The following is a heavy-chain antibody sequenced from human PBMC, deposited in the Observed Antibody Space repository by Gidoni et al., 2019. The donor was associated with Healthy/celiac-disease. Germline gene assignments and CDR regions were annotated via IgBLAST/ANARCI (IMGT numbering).Heavy chain of an antibody. CDR2: IFSNDEK. V-gene: IGHV2-26*01. D-gene: IGHD3-10*01. J-gene: IGHJ6*03. Sequence: QVTLKESGPVLVKPTEPLTLTCTVSGFSLSNARMGVSWIRQPPGKALEWLAHIFSNDEKSYSTSLKSRLTISKDTSKSQVVLTMTNMDPVDTATYYCARNRLGPGGASPPFYMDVWGKGTTVTVSS. CDR1: GFSLSNARMG. CDR3: ARNRLGPGGASPPFYMDV.